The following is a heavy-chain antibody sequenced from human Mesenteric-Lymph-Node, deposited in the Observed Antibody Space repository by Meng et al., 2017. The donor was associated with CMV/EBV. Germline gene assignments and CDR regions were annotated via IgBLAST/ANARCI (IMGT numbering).Heavy chain of an antibody. CDR1: GGTFSSYA. CDR3: AREISRDIVVVPAVPYYYYGMDV. Sequence: SVKVSCKASGGTFSSYAISWVRQAPGQGLEWMGGIIPIFGTANYAQKFQGRVTITTDESTSTAYMELSSLRSEDTAVYYCAREISRDIVVVPAVPYYYYGMDVWGQGTTVTVSS. V-gene: IGHV1-69*05. D-gene: IGHD2-2*01. J-gene: IGHJ6*02. CDR2: IIPIFGTA.